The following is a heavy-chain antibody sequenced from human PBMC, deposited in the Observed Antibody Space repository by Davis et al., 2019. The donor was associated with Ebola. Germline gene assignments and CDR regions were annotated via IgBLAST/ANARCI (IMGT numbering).Heavy chain of an antibody. CDR2: IKSNTDGGTT. J-gene: IGHJ4*02. CDR1: GFTFSNAW. CDR3: TTWGNSLYYYDRKDDY. Sequence: PGGSLRLSCAASGFTFSNAWMNWVRQAPGKGLEWVGRIKSNTDGGTTDYAAPVKGRFTISRDDSKNTLYLQTNSLKTEDTAVYYCTTWGNSLYYYDRKDDYWGQGTLVTVSS. D-gene: IGHD3-22*01. V-gene: IGHV3-15*01.